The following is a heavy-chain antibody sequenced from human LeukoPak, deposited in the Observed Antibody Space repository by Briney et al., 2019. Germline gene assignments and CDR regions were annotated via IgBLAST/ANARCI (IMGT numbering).Heavy chain of an antibody. CDR3: ARVRGMVGGGYFDY. CDR1: GYTFISYG. V-gene: IGHV1-18*01. J-gene: IGHJ4*02. CDR2: ISAYNGNI. Sequence: GASVKVSCKASGYTFISYGITWVRQAPGQGLEWLGWISAYNGNIDYAQKLQGRVTMTTDTSTSTAYMELRSLRSDDTAVYYCARVRGMVGGGYFDYWGQGTLVTVSS. D-gene: IGHD4-23*01.